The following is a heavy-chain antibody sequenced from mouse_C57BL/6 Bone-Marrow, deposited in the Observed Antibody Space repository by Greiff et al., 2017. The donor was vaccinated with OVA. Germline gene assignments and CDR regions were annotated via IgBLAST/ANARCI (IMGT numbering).Heavy chain of an antibody. CDR2: ISGGGGNT. D-gene: IGHD1-1*01. CDR1: GFTFSSYT. V-gene: IGHV5-9*04. J-gene: IGHJ4*01. CDR3: ARHYYGSSHYYYAMDY. Sequence: EVKLMESGGGLVKPGGSLKLSCAASGFTFSSYTMSWVRQTPEKRLEWVATISGGGGNTYYPDSVKGRFTISRDNAKNTLYLQMSSLRSEDTAVYYCARHYYGSSHYYYAMDYWGQGTSVTVSS.